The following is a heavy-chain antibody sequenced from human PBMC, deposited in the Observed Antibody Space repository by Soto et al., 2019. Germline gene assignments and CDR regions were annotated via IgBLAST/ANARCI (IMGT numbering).Heavy chain of an antibody. CDR2: VHYSWGS. CDR1: GGSISSYH. CDR3: ARQGFGALHGLVDV. D-gene: IGHD3-10*01. J-gene: IGHJ6*02. Sequence: QVLLQESGPGLVKPSVTLSLSCTVSGGSISSYHWSWIRQTPGKGLEWIGYVHYSWGSNYNPSLKSRVAISLDTSKSQFSLKLTSVTATDTAVYYCARQGFGALHGLVDVWAQGTTVTVSS. V-gene: IGHV4-59*08.